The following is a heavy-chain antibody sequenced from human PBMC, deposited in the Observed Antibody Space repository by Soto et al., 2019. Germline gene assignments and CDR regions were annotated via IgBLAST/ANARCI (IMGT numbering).Heavy chain of an antibody. V-gene: IGHV4-4*02. Sequence: PSETLSLTCAVSGGSISSSNWWSWVRQPPGKGLEWIGEIYHSGSTNYNPSLKSRVTISVDKSKNQFSLKLSSVTAADTAVYYCARKRGGGVTTYYFDYWGQGTLVTVSS. CDR3: ARKRGGGVTTYYFDY. CDR1: GGSISSSNW. D-gene: IGHD4-17*01. J-gene: IGHJ4*02. CDR2: IYHSGST.